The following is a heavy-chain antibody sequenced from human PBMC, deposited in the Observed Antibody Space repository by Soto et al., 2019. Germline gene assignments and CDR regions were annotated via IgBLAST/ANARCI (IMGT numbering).Heavy chain of an antibody. CDR1: GFTFSDYY. CDR2: ISSSSSYT. V-gene: IGHV3-11*06. CDR3: ARTMVRGVIIARRLMDV. D-gene: IGHD3-10*01. J-gene: IGHJ6*02. Sequence: GSLRLSCAASGFTFSDYYMSWIRQAPGKGLEWVSYISSSSSYTNYADSVKGRFTISRDNAKNSLYLQMNSLRAEDTAVYYCARTMVRGVIIARRLMDVWGQGTTVTVSS.